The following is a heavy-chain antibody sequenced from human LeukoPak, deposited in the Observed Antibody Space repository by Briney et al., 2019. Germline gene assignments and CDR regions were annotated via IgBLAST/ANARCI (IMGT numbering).Heavy chain of an antibody. CDR2: IYSGGST. D-gene: IGHD2-21*02. CDR3: ASQGDSLDY. J-gene: IGHJ4*02. CDR1: GFTFSSYA. V-gene: IGHV3-66*04. Sequence: GGSLRLSCAASGFTFSSYAMSWVRQAPGKGLEWVSVIYSGGSTYYADSVKGRFTISRDNSKNTLYLQMNSLRAEDTAVYYCASQGDSLDYWGQGTLVTVSS.